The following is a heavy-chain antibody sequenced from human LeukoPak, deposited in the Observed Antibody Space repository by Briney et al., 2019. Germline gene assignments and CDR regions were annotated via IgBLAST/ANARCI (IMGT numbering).Heavy chain of an antibody. CDR1: EFSVSSNY. CDR2: VYSAGNT. V-gene: IGHV3-53*01. D-gene: IGHD3-9*01. CDR3: AKDRGGYDILTGYGY. J-gene: IGHJ4*02. Sequence: GGSLRLSCAASEFSVSSNYMSWVRQAPGKGLEWVSVVYSAGNTYYADFVKGRFTISRDNSKNTLYLQMNSLRAEDTAVYYCAKDRGGYDILTGYGYWGQGTLVTVSS.